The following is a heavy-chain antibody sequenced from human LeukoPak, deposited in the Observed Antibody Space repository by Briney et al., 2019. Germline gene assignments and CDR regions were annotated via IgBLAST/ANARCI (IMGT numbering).Heavy chain of an antibody. CDR2: INHSGST. D-gene: IGHD3-22*01. CDR3: ARGMRYYDSSGYGY. Sequence: SETLSLTCAVYGGSFSGYYWSWIRQPPGKGLEWIGEINHSGSTNYNPSLKSRVTISVDTSKNQFSLKLSSVTAADTAVYYCARGMRYYDSSGYGYWGQGTLVTVSS. CDR1: GGSFSGYY. J-gene: IGHJ4*02. V-gene: IGHV4-34*01.